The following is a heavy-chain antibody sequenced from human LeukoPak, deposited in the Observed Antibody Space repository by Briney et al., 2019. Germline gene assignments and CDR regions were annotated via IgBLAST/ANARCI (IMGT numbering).Heavy chain of an antibody. V-gene: IGHV1-2*02. Sequence: ASVKVSCKASGYTFTVYYLHWVRQAPGQGLEWMGWIKPNSGATNYAQKFRARVTMTTDTSISTAYMELSRLRSDDTAVYYCARGPYDYVWGSYRYTRDFDYWGQGTLVTVSS. CDR1: GYTFTVYY. D-gene: IGHD3-16*02. CDR2: IKPNSGAT. CDR3: ARGPYDYVWGSYRYTRDFDY. J-gene: IGHJ4*02.